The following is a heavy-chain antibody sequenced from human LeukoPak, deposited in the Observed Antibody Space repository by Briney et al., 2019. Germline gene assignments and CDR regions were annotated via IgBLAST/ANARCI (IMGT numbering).Heavy chain of an antibody. J-gene: IGHJ5*02. V-gene: IGHV5-51*01. CDR2: IYPGDSDT. CDR3: ARLVMASGAWFDP. Sequence: GESLEISCKGSGYSFPTYWIGWVRQMPGKGVEWMGIIYPGDSDTRYSPSFQGQVTISADKSISTAYLQLSSPKAADTAMYYCARLVMASGAWFDPWGQGTLVTVSS. CDR1: GYSFPTYW. D-gene: IGHD3-16*01.